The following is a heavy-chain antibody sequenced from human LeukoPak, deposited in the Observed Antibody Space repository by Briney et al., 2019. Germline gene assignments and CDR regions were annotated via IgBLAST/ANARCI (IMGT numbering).Heavy chain of an antibody. CDR3: ARDPYDFWNPMPPMDV. V-gene: IGHV3-48*02. CDR1: GFTFSSYS. CDR2: ISSSSSTI. J-gene: IGHJ6*02. D-gene: IGHD3-3*01. Sequence: GGSLRLSCAASGFTFSSYSMNWVRQAPGKGLEWVSSISSSSSTIYYADSVKGRFTISRDNAKNSLYLQMNSLRDEDTAVYYCARDPYDFWNPMPPMDVWGQGTTVTVSS.